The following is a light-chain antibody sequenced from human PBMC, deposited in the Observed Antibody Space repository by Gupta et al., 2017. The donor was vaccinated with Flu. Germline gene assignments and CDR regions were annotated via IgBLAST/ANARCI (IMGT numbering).Light chain of an antibody. CDR3: SSYTSSSTLWV. CDR1: SSDVGGYNY. V-gene: IGLV2-14*01. J-gene: IGLJ3*02. CDR2: EVS. Sequence: QSALTQPASVSGSPGQSITTSCTGTSSDVGGYNYVSWYQQHPGKAPKLMIYEVSNRPSGVSNRFSGSKSGNTASLTISGVQAEDEADYYCSSYTSSSTLWVFGGGTKLTVL.